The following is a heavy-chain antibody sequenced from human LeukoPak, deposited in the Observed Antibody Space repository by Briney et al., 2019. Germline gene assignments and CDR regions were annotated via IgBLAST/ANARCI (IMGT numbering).Heavy chain of an antibody. CDR2: IYYSGST. CDR1: GGSISSSSYY. CDR3: ARDWATVTELDY. D-gene: IGHD4-17*01. J-gene: IGHJ4*02. Sequence: SETLSLTCTVSGGSISSSSYYWGWIRQPPGKGLEWIGSIYYSGSTHYNPSLKSRVTISVDTSKNQFSLKLSSVTAADTAVYYCARDWATVTELDYWGQGTLVTVSS. V-gene: IGHV4-39*02.